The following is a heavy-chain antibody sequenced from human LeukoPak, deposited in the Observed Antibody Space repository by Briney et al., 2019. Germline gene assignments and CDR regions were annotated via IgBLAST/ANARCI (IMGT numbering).Heavy chain of an antibody. J-gene: IGHJ4*02. CDR2: VSGSGVST. D-gene: IGHD3-9*01. V-gene: IGHV3-23*01. Sequence: GGSLRLSCAASGFIFSSYAMSWVRQAPGGGLEWVSTVSGSGVSTFYADSVKGRFTINRDNSKNTLYLQMNSLRAEDTALYYCAKGGSYSMTGYAPFDSWGQGARVTVSS. CDR3: AKGGSYSMTGYAPFDS. CDR1: GFIFSSYA.